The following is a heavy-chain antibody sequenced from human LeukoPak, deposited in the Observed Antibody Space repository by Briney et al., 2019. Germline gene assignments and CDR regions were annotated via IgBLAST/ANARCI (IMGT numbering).Heavy chain of an antibody. Sequence: PGGSLRLSCAASGFTFSSYSMNWVRQAPGKGLVWVSRINSDGSSTSYAGSVKGRFTISRDNAKNTLYLQMNSLRAEDTAVYYCARDREGITIFGVVIPYYYYGMDVWGQGTTVTVSS. CDR1: GFTFSSYS. J-gene: IGHJ6*02. CDR3: ARDREGITIFGVVIPYYYYGMDV. V-gene: IGHV3-74*01. CDR2: INSDGSST. D-gene: IGHD3-3*01.